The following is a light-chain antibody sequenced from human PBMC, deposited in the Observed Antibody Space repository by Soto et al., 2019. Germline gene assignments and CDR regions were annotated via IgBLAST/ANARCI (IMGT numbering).Light chain of an antibody. Sequence: ELVLTQSPATLSVSPGERATLSCRASQGVGSTLAWYQQEPGRAPRLLIYDASSLQSGVPSRFSGSGSGTDFTLTISSLQPEDFATYYCQQANSFPWTFGQGTKVEIK. V-gene: IGKV3D-11*01. CDR3: QQANSFPWT. J-gene: IGKJ1*01. CDR2: DAS. CDR1: QGVGST.